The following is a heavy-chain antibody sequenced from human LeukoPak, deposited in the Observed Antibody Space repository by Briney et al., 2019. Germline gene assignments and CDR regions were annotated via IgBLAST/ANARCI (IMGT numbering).Heavy chain of an antibody. CDR1: GGSISSYY. D-gene: IGHD3-9*01. CDR2: IYYSGST. J-gene: IGHJ6*03. CDR3: ARFILTGKSYYYYYMDV. Sequence: PSETLSLTCTVSGGSISSYYWSWIRQPPGKGLEWIGYIYYSGSTNYNSSLKSRVTISLDTSKNQFSLKLSSVTAADTAVYYCARFILTGKSYYYYYMDVWGKGTTVTISS. V-gene: IGHV4-59*01.